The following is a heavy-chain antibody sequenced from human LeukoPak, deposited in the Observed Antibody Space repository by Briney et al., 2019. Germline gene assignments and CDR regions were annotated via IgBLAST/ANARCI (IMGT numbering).Heavy chain of an antibody. CDR1: GFTFTDEY. D-gene: IGHD6-19*01. CDR2: INPYSGAI. J-gene: IGHJ5*02. Sequence: ASVKVSCKSSGFTFTDEYIHWVRQAPGQGLEWMGWINPYSGAINYAQKFQGRVTMTRDTSISTAYMELSRLRSDDTAVYYCARDSSGWHNWFDPWGQGTLVTVSS. V-gene: IGHV1-2*02. CDR3: ARDSSGWHNWFDP.